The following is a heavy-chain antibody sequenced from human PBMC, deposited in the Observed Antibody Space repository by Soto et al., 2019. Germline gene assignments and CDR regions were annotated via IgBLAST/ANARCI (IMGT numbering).Heavy chain of an antibody. Sequence: EVRLSESGGGLVQPGGSLRLSCVASGFTFNSFAISWVRQAPGKGLEWVSGVGGSGTSTFYADSVKGRFTISRDNSKNTLFLQTNSLRDEDAAVYYCANTIMGSFWEGDSWGQGTLVTVSS. J-gene: IGHJ5*01. D-gene: IGHD3-9*01. V-gene: IGHV3-23*01. CDR3: ANTIMGSFWEGDS. CDR1: GFTFNSFA. CDR2: VGGSGTST.